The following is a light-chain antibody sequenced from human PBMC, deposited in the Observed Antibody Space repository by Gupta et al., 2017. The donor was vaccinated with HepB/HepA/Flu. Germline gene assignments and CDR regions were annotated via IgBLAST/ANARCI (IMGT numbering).Light chain of an antibody. Sequence: DIQMTQSPSTLSASVGDRVTITCRASQSISSWLAWYQQKPGEAPKLLIYKASSLQSGVSSRFSGSGSETEFTLTISSLQPDDFATYYCQQHNSSSMTFGQGTKVEIK. V-gene: IGKV1-5*03. CDR2: KAS. CDR1: QSISSW. J-gene: IGKJ1*01. CDR3: QQHNSSSMT.